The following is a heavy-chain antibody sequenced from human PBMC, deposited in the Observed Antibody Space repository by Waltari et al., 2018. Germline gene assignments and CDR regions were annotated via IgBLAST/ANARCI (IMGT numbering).Heavy chain of an antibody. J-gene: IGHJ4*02. CDR1: GFTFSNYW. CDR2: INQDGSVK. D-gene: IGHD6-6*01. V-gene: IGHV3-7*01. Sequence: EVQLVESGGDLVQLGGSLRLSCEVSGFTFSNYWMSWVRQAPGKGLEWVDNINQDGSVKYYVDSVKGRFTISRDNAKNSVYLQMNSLRVEDTAVYYCARIGYSSSSSDYWGQGSLVIVSS. CDR3: ARIGYSSSSSDY.